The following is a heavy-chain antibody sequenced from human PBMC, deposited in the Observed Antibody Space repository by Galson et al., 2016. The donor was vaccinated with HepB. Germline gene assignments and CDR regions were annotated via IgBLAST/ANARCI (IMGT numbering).Heavy chain of an antibody. J-gene: IGHJ6*02. CDR1: GYTFSIYG. Sequence: SVKVSCKASGYTFSIYGMYWLRQAPGQRLEWMGWINAGNGDTKYAEKFQGRLTFSTDTSADTVYMEMSSLRSEDTAVYYCARDTQPLDWFFYYGMPVWGQGTIVTVS. D-gene: IGHD3-9*01. CDR3: ARDTQPLDWFFYYGMPV. CDR2: INAGNGDT. V-gene: IGHV1-3*01.